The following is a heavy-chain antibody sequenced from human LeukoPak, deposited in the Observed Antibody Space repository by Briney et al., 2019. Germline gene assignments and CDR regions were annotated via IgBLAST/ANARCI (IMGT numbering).Heavy chain of an antibody. J-gene: IGHJ6*03. CDR1: GFTFSSYS. CDR3: AIQDIVRSYYYYMDV. V-gene: IGHV3-21*01. CDR2: ISSSSSYI. Sequence: PGGSLRLSCAASGFTFSSYSMNWVRQAPGKGLEWVSSISSSSSYIYYEDSVKGRFTISRDNAKNSLYLQMNSLRAEDTAVYYCAIQDIVRSYYYYMDVWGKGTTVTVSS. D-gene: IGHD2-15*01.